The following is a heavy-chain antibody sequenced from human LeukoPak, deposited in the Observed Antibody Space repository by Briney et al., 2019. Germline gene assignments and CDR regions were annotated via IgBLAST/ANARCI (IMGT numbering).Heavy chain of an antibody. J-gene: IGHJ6*03. V-gene: IGHV3-23*01. CDR1: GGSISSYY. CDR3: ARDASDYYYYYMDV. Sequence: PSETLSLTCTVSGGSISSYYWSWVRQAPGKGLEWVSTISGSGDTTYYADSVKGRFTISRDNSKNTLYLQMNSLRAEDTAVYYCARDASDYYYYYMDVWGKGTTVTVSS. CDR2: ISGSGDTT. D-gene: IGHD6-6*01.